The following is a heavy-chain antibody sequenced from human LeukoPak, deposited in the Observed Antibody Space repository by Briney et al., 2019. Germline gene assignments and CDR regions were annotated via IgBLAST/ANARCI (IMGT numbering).Heavy chain of an antibody. CDR1: GYTFTGYY. V-gene: IGHV1-2*04. CDR3: ARVNSVKGILDYYFDY. D-gene: IGHD1-26*01. J-gene: IGHJ4*02. CDR2: INPNSGGT. Sequence: GASVKVSCKASGYTFTGYYMHWVRQAPGQGLEWMGWINPNSGGTNYAQKFQGWVTMTRDTSISTAYMELSRLRSDDTAVYYCARVNSVKGILDYYFDYWGQGTLVTVSS.